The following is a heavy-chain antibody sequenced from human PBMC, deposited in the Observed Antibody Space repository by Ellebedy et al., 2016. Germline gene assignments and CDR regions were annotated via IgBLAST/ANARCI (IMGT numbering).Heavy chain of an antibody. CDR3: SRDLPHNIALHY. CDR1: GFTFNDYS. CDR2: ISSGGDT. V-gene: IGHV3-53*01. J-gene: IGHJ4*02. D-gene: IGHD6-13*01. Sequence: GESLKTSXVGSGFTFNDYSMNWVRQAPGKGLEWVSAISSGGDTHYADSVKGRFSISSDNSKNTLYLQMNSLRAEDTAVYYCSRDLPHNIALHYWGQGTLVTVSS.